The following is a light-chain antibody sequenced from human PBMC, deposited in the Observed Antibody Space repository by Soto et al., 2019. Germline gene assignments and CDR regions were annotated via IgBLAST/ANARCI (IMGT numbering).Light chain of an antibody. CDR3: QQCNSWPYT. Sequence: EIVMTQSPPTLSVSPGERVTLSCRASQSVSNNFAWYQQKPGQAPRLLIYDASTRATGIPARFSGSGSGTEFPLTITSLQSEDFAVYSCQQCNSWPYTFGQGTKLEI. CDR2: DAS. J-gene: IGKJ2*01. CDR1: QSVSNN. V-gene: IGKV3-15*01.